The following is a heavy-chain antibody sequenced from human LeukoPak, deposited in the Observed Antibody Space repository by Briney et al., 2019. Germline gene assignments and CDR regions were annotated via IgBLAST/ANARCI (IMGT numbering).Heavy chain of an antibody. CDR1: GYSFTSYW. V-gene: IGHV5-51*03. Sequence: GQSLNSSCTGYGYSFTSYWIGCARQASRQGLEWMGIIYPGCSGTKYSRSFQGQVTISADKSISTAYLQWSSLKASDTAMYFCARREEQLVWFGAFDIWGQGTMVTVSS. D-gene: IGHD6-13*01. J-gene: IGHJ3*02. CDR2: IYPGCSGT. CDR3: ARREEQLVWFGAFDI.